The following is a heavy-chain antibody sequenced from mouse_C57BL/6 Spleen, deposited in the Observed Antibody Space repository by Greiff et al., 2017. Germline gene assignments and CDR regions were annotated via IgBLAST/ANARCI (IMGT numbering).Heavy chain of an antibody. J-gene: IGHJ2*01. CDR3: ARSDTGTCFDY. Sequence: VQLQQSGAELARPGASVKMSCKASGYTFTSYSMHWVKQRPGQGLEWIGYINPSSGYTKYNQKFKVKATLTADKSSSTAYMQLSSLTSEDSAVYYCARSDTGTCFDYWGQGTTLTVSS. D-gene: IGHD4-1*01. V-gene: IGHV1-4*01. CDR1: GYTFTSYS. CDR2: INPSSGYT.